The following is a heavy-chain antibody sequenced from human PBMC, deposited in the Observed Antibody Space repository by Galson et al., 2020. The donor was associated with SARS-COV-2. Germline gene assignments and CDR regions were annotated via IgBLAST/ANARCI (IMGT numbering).Heavy chain of an antibody. J-gene: IGHJ6*03. CDR2: FDPEDGET. CDR3: ATSLYPLSYYYYYMDV. CDR1: GYTLTELS. Sequence: ASVKVSCKVSGYTLTELSMHWVRQAPGKGLEWMGGFDPEDGETIYAQKFQGRVTMTEDTSTETAYMELSSLRSEDTAVYYCATSLYPLSYYYYYMDVWGKGTTVTVSS. V-gene: IGHV1-24*01.